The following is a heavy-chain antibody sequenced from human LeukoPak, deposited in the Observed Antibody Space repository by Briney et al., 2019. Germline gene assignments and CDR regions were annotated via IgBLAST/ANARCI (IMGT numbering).Heavy chain of an antibody. CDR3: ARYPGLEGAGSKGAFHY. V-gene: IGHV4-59*01. CDR2: IYYSGST. J-gene: IGHJ4*02. CDR1: GGSLSSYY. Sequence: PSETLSLTRTVSGGSLSSYYWSWSRQPPGEGVEWIGKIYYSGSTNYNPSLKSRVTISVDMYKHQFSLNLSSVTAADTAVHYCARYPGLEGAGSKGAFHYWGEGPLVRVSS. D-gene: IGHD3-10*01.